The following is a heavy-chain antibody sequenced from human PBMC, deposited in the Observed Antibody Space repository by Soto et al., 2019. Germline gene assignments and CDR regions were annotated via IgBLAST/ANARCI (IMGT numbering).Heavy chain of an antibody. J-gene: IGHJ4*02. Sequence: EVQLVESGGGLVQPGGSLRLSCAASGFTFSSYWMHWVRQAPGTGLVWVSRINSDGSSTSYADSVKGRFTISRDNAKNTLYLQMNSLRAEDTAVYYCARASVVTRVGDYWGQGTLVTVSS. CDR1: GFTFSSYW. D-gene: IGHD3-10*01. CDR3: ARASVVTRVGDY. V-gene: IGHV3-74*01. CDR2: INSDGSST.